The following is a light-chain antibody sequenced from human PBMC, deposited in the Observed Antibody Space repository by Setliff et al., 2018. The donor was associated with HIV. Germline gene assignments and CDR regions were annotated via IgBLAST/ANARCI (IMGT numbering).Light chain of an antibody. J-gene: IGLJ2*01. CDR1: NIGRKS. CDR3: QVWDSSSDHVV. CDR2: DDR. V-gene: IGLV3-21*03. Sequence: SYELTQPPSVSLAPGKTARITCGGNNIGRKSVHWYQQKPGQAPVLVVSDDRDRPSGIPERFSGSISGNTATLTISRVEAGDEADYYCQVWDSSSDHVVFGGGTKGTVL.